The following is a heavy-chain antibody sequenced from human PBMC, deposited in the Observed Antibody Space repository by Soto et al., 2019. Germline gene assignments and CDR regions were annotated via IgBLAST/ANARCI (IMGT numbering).Heavy chain of an antibody. J-gene: IGHJ4*02. V-gene: IGHV4-31*11. Sequence: QVQVRESGPGLVEPSQTLSLTCAVSGGSVSSGAFYWSWIRQHPGKGLEWIGYIYYSRTTYYNPSLKSRVTISVDTSKNQFSLKLTSVTAADTAVYYCAGGGGLGAGVFDYWGQGTLVTVSS. CDR2: IYYSRTT. D-gene: IGHD3-16*01. CDR1: GGSVSSGAFY. CDR3: AGGGGLGAGVFDY.